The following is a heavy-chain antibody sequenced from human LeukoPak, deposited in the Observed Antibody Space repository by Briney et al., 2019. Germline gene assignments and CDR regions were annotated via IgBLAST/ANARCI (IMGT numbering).Heavy chain of an antibody. CDR1: GGSISSGGYS. J-gene: IGHJ6*02. D-gene: IGHD2-15*01. CDR2: IYHSGST. Sequence: SQTLSLTCAVSGGSISSGGYSWSWIRQPPGKGLKWIGYIYHSGSTYYNPSLKSRVTISVDRSKNQFSLKLSSVTAADTAVYYCARDRLVVVAANYYYYYGMDVWGQGTTVTASS. V-gene: IGHV4-30-2*01. CDR3: ARDRLVVVAANYYYYYGMDV.